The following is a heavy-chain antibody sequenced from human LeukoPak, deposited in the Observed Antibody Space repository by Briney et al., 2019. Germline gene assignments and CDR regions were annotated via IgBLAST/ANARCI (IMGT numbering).Heavy chain of an antibody. V-gene: IGHV4-34*01. D-gene: IGHD6-25*01. Sequence: SETLSLTCAVYGGSFSGYYWSWIRQPPGKGLEWIGEINHSGGTNYNPSLKSRVTISVDTSKNQLSLKLSSVTAADTAVYYCARGHQRLYYFDYWGQGTLVTVSS. J-gene: IGHJ4*02. CDR2: INHSGGT. CDR3: ARGHQRLYYFDY. CDR1: GGSFSGYY.